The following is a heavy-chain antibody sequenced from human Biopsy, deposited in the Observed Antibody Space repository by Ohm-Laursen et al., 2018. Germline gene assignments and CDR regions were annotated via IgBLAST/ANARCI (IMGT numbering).Heavy chain of an antibody. CDR2: IYSGGNT. V-gene: IGHV4-61*01. J-gene: IGHJ4*02. CDR3: ARDRRTSGWPYFAN. CDR1: GDSLSSGPDN. Sequence: SETLSLTCPVSGDSLSSGPDNWSWIRQPPGQGLEYIGFIYSGGNTNYNPSLQNRVTMSVDTSKNQFSLKLSSVIAADTAVYYCARDRRTSGWPYFANWGQGTLVIVSS. D-gene: IGHD6-19*01.